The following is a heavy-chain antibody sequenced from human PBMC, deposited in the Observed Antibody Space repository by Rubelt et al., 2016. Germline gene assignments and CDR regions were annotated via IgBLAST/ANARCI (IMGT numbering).Heavy chain of an antibody. J-gene: IGHJ1*01. Sequence: QVQLVQSGAEVKKPGSSVKVSCKASGGTFSSYAISWVRQAPGQGLEWMGGIIPIFGTANYAQKFQGRVTITADESTSTAYMGLSSLRSEDTAVYYCASAVGYQNQGNFHHWGQGTLVTVSS. CDR2: IIPIFGTA. D-gene: IGHD3-16*02. CDR3: ASAVGYQNQGNFHH. CDR1: GGTFSSYA. V-gene: IGHV1-69*01.